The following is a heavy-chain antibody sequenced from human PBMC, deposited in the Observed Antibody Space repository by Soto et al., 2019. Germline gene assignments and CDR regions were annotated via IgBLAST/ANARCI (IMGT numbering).Heavy chain of an antibody. CDR1: GYSFTSYW. CDR2: IYPGDSDT. V-gene: IGHV5-51*01. J-gene: IGHJ2*01. Sequence: GESLKISCKGSGYSFTSYWIGWVRQMPGKGLELMGIIYPGDSDTRYSPSFQGQVTISADKSINTAYLQWSSLKASDTAMYYCARHAAGNYYDSSGSQVWYFDLWGRGTLVTVSS. CDR3: ARHAAGNYYDSSGSQVWYFDL. D-gene: IGHD3-22*01.